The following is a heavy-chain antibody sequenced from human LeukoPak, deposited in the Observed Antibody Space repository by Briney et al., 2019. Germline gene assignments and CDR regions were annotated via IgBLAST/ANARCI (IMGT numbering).Heavy chain of an antibody. CDR2: IYYSGST. V-gene: IGHV4-39*01. J-gene: IGHJ4*02. D-gene: IGHD2-21*01. Sequence: SETLSLTCTVSGGSISSSNFYWGWIRQSPGKGLEWIGSIYYSGSTYYNPSLKSRVTISVDTSKNQFSLKLSSVTAADTAVYYCARRLAVSGDDWGQGTLVTVSS. CDR3: ARRLAVSGDD. CDR1: GGSISSSNFY.